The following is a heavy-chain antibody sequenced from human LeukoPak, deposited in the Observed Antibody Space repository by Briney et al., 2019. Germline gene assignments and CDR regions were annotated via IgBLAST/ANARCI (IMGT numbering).Heavy chain of an antibody. D-gene: IGHD3-3*01. CDR1: GFTFSNAW. CDR2: IKSKVDGGTT. Sequence: GGSLRLSCVASGFTFSNAWMNWVRQAPGKGLDWVGRIKSKVDGGTTDYAAPVKGRFTISRDDSKSTVYLQMNSLKIEDTAVYYCTTGGYYLNYRGQGTLVTVSS. J-gene: IGHJ4*02. CDR3: TTGGYYLNY. V-gene: IGHV3-15*01.